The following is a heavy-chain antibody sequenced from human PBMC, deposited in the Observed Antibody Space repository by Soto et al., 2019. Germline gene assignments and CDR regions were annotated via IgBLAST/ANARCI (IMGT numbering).Heavy chain of an antibody. Sequence: QVQLQESGPGLVKPSGTLSLTCTVSGGSMSSSNWWNWVRQTPGKGLEWIGEAHQSGRTNYNPSLKSRVTISVDKSKNRFSLNVSSVTAADTAVYYCARSEATVLDSWGQGALVSVSS. CDR3: ARSEATVLDS. J-gene: IGHJ4*02. D-gene: IGHD4-17*01. CDR2: AHQSGRT. CDR1: GGSMSSSNW. V-gene: IGHV4-4*02.